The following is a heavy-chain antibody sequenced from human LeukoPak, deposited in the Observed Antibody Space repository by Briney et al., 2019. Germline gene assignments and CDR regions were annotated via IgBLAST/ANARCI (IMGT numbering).Heavy chain of an antibody. D-gene: IGHD1-14*01. CDR1: GYSISSGYY. CDR3: ARHPPYNNNCFDF. CDR2: IYHSGST. J-gene: IGHJ4*02. Sequence: PSETLSLTCTVSGYSISSGYYWGWIRQPPGKGLEWIGSIYHSGSTYYNPSLKSRVTISVDTSKNQFSLKLSSVTAADTAVYYCARHPPYNNNCFDFWGQGTLVTVSS. V-gene: IGHV4-38-2*02.